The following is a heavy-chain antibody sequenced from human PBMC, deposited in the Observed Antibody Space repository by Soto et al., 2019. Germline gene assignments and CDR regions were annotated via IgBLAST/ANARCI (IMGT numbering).Heavy chain of an antibody. Sequence: SLTLSCAASGFTFSSYGMHWVRQAPGKGLEWVAVISYDGSNKYYADSVKGRFTISRDNSKNTLYLQMNSLRAEDTAVYYCAKTYDVLYYFDNWGQGTLVTLPS. CDR2: ISYDGSNK. CDR3: AKTYDVLYYFDN. D-gene: IGHD3-9*01. V-gene: IGHV3-30*18. J-gene: IGHJ4*02. CDR1: GFTFSSYG.